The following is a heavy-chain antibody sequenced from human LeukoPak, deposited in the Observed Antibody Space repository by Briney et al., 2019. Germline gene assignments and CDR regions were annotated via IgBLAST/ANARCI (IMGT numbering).Heavy chain of an antibody. D-gene: IGHD1-14*01. V-gene: IGHV3-9*01. CDR2: ISWNSGSI. J-gene: IGHJ3*02. CDR1: GFTFDDYA. Sequence: GRSLRLSCAASGFTFDDYAMHWVRQAPGKGLEWVSGISWNSGSIGYADSVKGRFTISRDNAKNSLYLQMNSLRAEDTALYYCAKDKHLYDRTGAFDIWGQGTMVTVSS. CDR3: AKDKHLYDRTGAFDI.